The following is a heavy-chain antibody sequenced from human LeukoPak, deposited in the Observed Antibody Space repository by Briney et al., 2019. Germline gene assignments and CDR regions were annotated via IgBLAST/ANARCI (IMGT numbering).Heavy chain of an antibody. CDR3: ARENSGYDSYYFDY. CDR2: FYHGGNT. D-gene: IGHD5-12*01. V-gene: IGHV4-38-2*02. CDR1: GYSISSGNS. Sequence: SETLSLTCAVSGYSISSGNSWGWIRQAPGKGLEWIGSFYHGGNTYYNPSLKSRVTMSVDTSKNQFSLKLSSVTAADTAVYYCARENSGYDSYYFDYWGQGTLVAVSS. J-gene: IGHJ4*02.